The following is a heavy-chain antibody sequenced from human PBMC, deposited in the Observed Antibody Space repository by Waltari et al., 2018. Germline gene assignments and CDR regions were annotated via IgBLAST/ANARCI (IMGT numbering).Heavy chain of an antibody. V-gene: IGHV4-61*10. D-gene: IGHD3-16*02. Sequence: QVQLQESGPGLVKPSEPLSLTCSVSGVSGDTRIINYWSVIRQPAGRGLEWIGLVYSTASTRSNPSLESRVTMSVDMSKKQFSLRLRSVTAADTAVYYCATASTDDRYAFDIWGQGTVVTVSS. CDR3: ATASTDDRYAFDI. CDR2: VYSTAST. CDR1: GDTRIINY. J-gene: IGHJ3*02.